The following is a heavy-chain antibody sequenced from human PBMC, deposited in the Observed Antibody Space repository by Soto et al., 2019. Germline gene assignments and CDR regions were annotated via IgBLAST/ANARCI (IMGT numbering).Heavy chain of an antibody. Sequence: QVQLVESGGGVVQPGRSLRLSCAASGFTFSSYGMHWVRQAPGKGLEWVAVISYDGSNKYYADSVKGRFTISRDNSKNTLYLQMNSLRAEDTAVYYCAKDHRYSSSWYGYYYYGMDVWGQGTTGTV. CDR2: ISYDGSNK. J-gene: IGHJ6*02. D-gene: IGHD6-13*01. CDR1: GFTFSSYG. V-gene: IGHV3-30*18. CDR3: AKDHRYSSSWYGYYYYGMDV.